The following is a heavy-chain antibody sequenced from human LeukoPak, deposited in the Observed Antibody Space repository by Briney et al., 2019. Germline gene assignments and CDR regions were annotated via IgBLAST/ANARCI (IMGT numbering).Heavy chain of an antibody. CDR2: ISWDSSYT. J-gene: IGHJ3*02. CDR3: ARVPRSIVSGSYQGNAFDI. CDR1: GFTFSDYY. Sequence: AGGSLRLSCAASGFTFSDYYMSWIRQAPGRGLEWVSYISWDSSYTSYADSVKGRFTVSRDNAQKSLYLQMDSLRAEDTAVYYCARVPRSIVSGSYQGNAFDIWGQGTMVTVSS. D-gene: IGHD1-26*01. V-gene: IGHV3-11*05.